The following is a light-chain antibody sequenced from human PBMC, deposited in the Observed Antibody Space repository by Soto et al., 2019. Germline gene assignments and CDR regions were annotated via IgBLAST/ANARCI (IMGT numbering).Light chain of an antibody. CDR1: TGPDTSGHW. J-gene: IGLJ2*01. Sequence: QTVVTQETSLTVSPGGTVTLTCDSSTGPDTSGHWPYWLQQKPGQAPRTLIYDTSKKNSWTPARFSGSRLGGKAALTLSGAQPEDEADYYCFLSYSGARPVVFGVGTKVTVL. V-gene: IGLV7-46*01. CDR2: DTS. CDR3: FLSYSGARPVV.